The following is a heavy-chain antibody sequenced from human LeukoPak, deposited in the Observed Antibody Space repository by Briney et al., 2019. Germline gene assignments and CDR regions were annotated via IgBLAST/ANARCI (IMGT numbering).Heavy chain of an antibody. V-gene: IGHV3-53*01. CDR1: GFTVSSNY. CDR2: IYSGGST. D-gene: IGHD2-15*01. J-gene: IGHJ4*02. CDR3: ARFIVGGSGPYFDY. Sequence: PGGSLRLSCAASGFTVSSNYMSWVRQAPGKGLEWVSVIYSGGSTCYADSVKGRFTISRDNSKNTLYLQMNSLRAEDTAVYYCARFIVGGSGPYFDYWGQGTLVTVSS.